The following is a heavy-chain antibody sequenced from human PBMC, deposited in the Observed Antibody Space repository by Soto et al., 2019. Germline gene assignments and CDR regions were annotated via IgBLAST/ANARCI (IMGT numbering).Heavy chain of an antibody. V-gene: IGHV3-21*01. Sequence: PGGSLRLSCAASEFTLSSYNMNWVRQAPGKGLEWVSSISTGSGYIYYADSVKGRFTISRDNAKNSLYLQMNSLRADDTAVYYCARGGGSSGYWFFDLCGRGTLVTVSS. J-gene: IGHJ2*01. D-gene: IGHD3-22*01. CDR1: EFTLSSYN. CDR3: ARGGGSSGYWFFDL. CDR2: ISTGSGYI.